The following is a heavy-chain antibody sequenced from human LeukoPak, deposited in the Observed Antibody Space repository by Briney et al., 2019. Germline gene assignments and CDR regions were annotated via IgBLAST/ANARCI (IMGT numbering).Heavy chain of an antibody. CDR2: IWYDGSNK. V-gene: IGHV3-33*08. J-gene: IGHJ4*02. Sequence: PGESLRLSCAASGFTFSNYGMSWVRQAPGKGLEWVAVIWYDGSNKYYADSVKGRFTISRDNSKNTLYLQMNSLRAEDTAVYYCARDWIEGAPGVIDYWGQGTLVTVSS. CDR1: GFTFSNYG. D-gene: IGHD3-16*01. CDR3: ARDWIEGAPGVIDY.